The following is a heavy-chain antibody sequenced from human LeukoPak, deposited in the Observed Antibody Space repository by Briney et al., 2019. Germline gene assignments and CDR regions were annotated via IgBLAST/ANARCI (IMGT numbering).Heavy chain of an antibody. CDR2: ISAHNGNT. CDR1: GYTFSSYG. CDR3: ARGHSAIFGMVTSDY. D-gene: IGHD3-3*01. V-gene: IGHV1-18*01. J-gene: IGHJ4*02. Sequence: ASVKVSCKASGYTFSSYGITWVRQAPGQGLEWMGWISAHNGNTNYAQNLQGRVTMTTDTSTSTAYMELRSLRSDDTAVYYCARGHSAIFGMVTSDYWGQGTLVTVSS.